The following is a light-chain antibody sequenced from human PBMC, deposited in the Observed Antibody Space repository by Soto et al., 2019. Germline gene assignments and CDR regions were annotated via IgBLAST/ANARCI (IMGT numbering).Light chain of an antibody. CDR1: QCLXSSH. CDR3: QQYRSSTRT. Sequence: IALTQPAATLSVSPGERATLPCRASQCLXSSHLAWYQQIPGQAPRLPXDATSNRATGIPDRLSGSGSGTDFTLTISRLDPEDFAVYYCQQYRSSTRTFGGGTKVDIK. CDR2: ATS. V-gene: IGKV3-20*01. J-gene: IGKJ4*02.